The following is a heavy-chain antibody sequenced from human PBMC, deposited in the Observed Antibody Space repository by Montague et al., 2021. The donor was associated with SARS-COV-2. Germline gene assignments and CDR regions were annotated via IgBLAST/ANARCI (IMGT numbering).Heavy chain of an antibody. Sequence: CAISGDSVSSNSAAWNWIRQSPSRGLEWLGRTYYRSKWYNDYAVSVKSRITINPDTSKNQFSLQLNPVTPEDTAVYYCARGLWFGELLSLYYYYGMDVWGQGTTVTVSS. J-gene: IGHJ6*02. CDR1: GDSVSSNSAA. CDR3: ARGLWFGELLSLYYYYGMDV. CDR2: TYYRSKWYN. V-gene: IGHV6-1*01. D-gene: IGHD3-10*01.